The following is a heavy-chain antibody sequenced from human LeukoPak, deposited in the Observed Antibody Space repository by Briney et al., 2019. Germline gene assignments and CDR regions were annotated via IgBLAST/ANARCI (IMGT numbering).Heavy chain of an antibody. D-gene: IGHD2-2*01. V-gene: IGHV4-34*01. CDR3: ARVGAYCSSTSCLTYYYYYGMDV. CDR1: GGSFSGYY. Sequence: SETLSLTCAVYGGSFSGYYWSWIRQPPGKGLEWIGEINHSGSTNYNPSLKSRVTISVDTSKNQFSLKLSSVTAADTAVYYCARVGAYCSSTSCLTYYYYYGMDVWGQGTTVTVSS. CDR2: INHSGST. J-gene: IGHJ6*02.